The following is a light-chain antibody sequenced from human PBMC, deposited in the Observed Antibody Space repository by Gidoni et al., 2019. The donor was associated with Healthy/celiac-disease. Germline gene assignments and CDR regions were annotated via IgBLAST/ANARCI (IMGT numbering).Light chain of an antibody. V-gene: IGKV3-15*01. CDR1: QSVSSN. J-gene: IGKJ1*01. CDR3: QQYNNGPPWT. Sequence: DIVMTPTPATLSVSPGERATPSCSASQSVSSNLAWYQQKPGQAPRHLLYRASTRATGSPARCSGSGCGTEVTLTISSLQYEDFAVDYCQQYNNGPPWTFGQGTKVEIK. CDR2: RAS.